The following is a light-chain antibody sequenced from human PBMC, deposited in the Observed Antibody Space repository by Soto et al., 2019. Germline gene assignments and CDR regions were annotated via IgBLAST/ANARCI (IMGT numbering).Light chain of an antibody. J-gene: IGKJ4*01. CDR3: QQYNRYPVT. Sequence: DLQMTQSPSTLSASVGDRVTITCPASQSISSWLAWYQQRPGRAPMVMIYDASSLESGVPSRFSGSGSGTEFTLTISSLQPDDFATYYCQQYNRYPVTFGGGTKVEIK. V-gene: IGKV1-5*01. CDR2: DAS. CDR1: QSISSW.